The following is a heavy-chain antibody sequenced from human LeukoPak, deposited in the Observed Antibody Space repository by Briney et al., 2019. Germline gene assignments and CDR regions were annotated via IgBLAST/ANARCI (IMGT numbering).Heavy chain of an antibody. CDR2: IRYDGSDK. V-gene: IGHV3-33*08. D-gene: IGHD3-10*01. CDR3: ARVPIWFGELSFDY. J-gene: IGHJ4*02. CDR1: GFTFSSYG. Sequence: GGSLRLSCAASGFTFSSYGMHWVRQAPGKGLEWVAVIRYDGSDKYYADSVKGRFTISRDNSKNTLSLQMNSLRAEDTAVYYCARVPIWFGELSFDYWGQGTLVTVSS.